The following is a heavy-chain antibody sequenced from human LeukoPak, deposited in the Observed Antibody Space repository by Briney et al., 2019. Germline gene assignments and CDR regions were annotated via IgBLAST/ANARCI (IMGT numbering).Heavy chain of an antibody. CDR1: GYSISSGYY. Sequence: PSGTLPLTFTVSGYSISSGYYWGWIRQPPGKGLEWIGRLYHSGSTYYNPSLKSRVTIPVDTSKNQFSLKLSSVTAADTAVYYCAREAGLIYFYYIDVWGKGTTVTVSS. D-gene: IGHD2-8*01. CDR3: AREAGLIYFYYIDV. CDR2: LYHSGST. J-gene: IGHJ6*03. V-gene: IGHV4-38-2*02.